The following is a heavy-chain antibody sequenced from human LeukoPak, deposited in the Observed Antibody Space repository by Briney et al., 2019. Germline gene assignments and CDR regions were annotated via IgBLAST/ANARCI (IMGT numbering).Heavy chain of an antibody. J-gene: IGHJ4*02. V-gene: IGHV3-30*15. D-gene: IGHD3-10*01. Sequence: GGSLRLSCAASGFTFSNYVMCWVRQAPGKGLEWVASISNDGINKYYADSVKGRFTISRDNSKSALYLQMSSLRAEDTALYYCARDRALDYWGQGNLVSVYS. CDR1: GFTFSNYV. CDR3: ARDRALDY. CDR2: ISNDGINK.